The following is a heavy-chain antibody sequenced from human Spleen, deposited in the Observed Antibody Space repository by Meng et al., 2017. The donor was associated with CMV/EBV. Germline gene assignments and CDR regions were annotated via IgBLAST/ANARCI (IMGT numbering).Heavy chain of an antibody. CDR3: ARGGRLAFDY. CDR2: ISSSSSYI. D-gene: IGHD2-15*01. V-gene: IGHV3-21*01. Sequence: SCKASGYTFTGYYMHWVRQAPGKGLEWVSHISSSSSYIYYADSVKGRFTISRDNAKNSLYLQMNSLRAEDTAVYYCARGGRLAFDYWGQGTLVTVSS. CDR1: GYTFTGYY. J-gene: IGHJ4*02.